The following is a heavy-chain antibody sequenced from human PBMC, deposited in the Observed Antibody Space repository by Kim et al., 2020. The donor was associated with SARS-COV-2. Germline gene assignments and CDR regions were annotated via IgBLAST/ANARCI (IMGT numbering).Heavy chain of an antibody. D-gene: IGHD3-10*01. V-gene: IGHV5-51*01. CDR1: GYSFTSYW. CDR3: ARPGDRADYYHGMDV. CDR2: IYPGDSDT. J-gene: IGHJ6*02. Sequence: GESLKISCKGSGYSFTSYWIGWVRPMPGKGLEWMGIIYPGDSDTRYSPSFQGQVTISAHKSISTAYLQWSSLKASDAAVYYCARPGDRADYYHGMDVWGQGTTVTASS.